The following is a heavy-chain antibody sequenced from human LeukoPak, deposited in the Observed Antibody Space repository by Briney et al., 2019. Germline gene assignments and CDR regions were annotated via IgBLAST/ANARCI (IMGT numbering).Heavy chain of an antibody. Sequence: ASVKVSCKASGYTFTGYYMHWVRQAPGQGLEWMGWTNPSSGATSYALKFQGRVTVTRDTSISTVYMEVSRLTSDDTAVYYCTRRASCSGDCTLDYWGQGTLVTVSS. V-gene: IGHV1-2*02. CDR2: TNPSSGAT. CDR1: GYTFTGYY. CDR3: TRRASCSGDCTLDY. J-gene: IGHJ4*02. D-gene: IGHD2-21*01.